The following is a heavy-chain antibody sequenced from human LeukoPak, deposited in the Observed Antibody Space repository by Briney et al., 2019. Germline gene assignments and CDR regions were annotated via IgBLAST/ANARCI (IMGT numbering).Heavy chain of an antibody. V-gene: IGHV1-8*01. J-gene: IGHJ4*02. CDR3: ATARTRTPYCTNGVCTQPRDY. D-gene: IGHD2-8*01. CDR2: MNPNSGNT. Sequence: GASVKVSCKASGYTFTSYDINWVRQATGQGLEWMGWMNPNSGNTGYAQKFQGRVTMTRNTSISTAYMELSSLTSEDTAVYYCATARTRTPYCTNGVCTQPRDYWGQGTLVTVSS. CDR1: GYTFTSYD.